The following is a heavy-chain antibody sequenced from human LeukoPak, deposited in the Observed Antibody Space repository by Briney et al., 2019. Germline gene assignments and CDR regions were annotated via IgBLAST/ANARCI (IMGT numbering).Heavy chain of an antibody. Sequence: SGPTLVKPTRTLTLTCTFSGFSLSTSGVGVGWIRQPPGKALEWLALIYWNDDKRYSPSLKSRLTITKDTSKNQVVLTMTNMDPVDTATYYCAHAYYDFWSGYYPFPYYFDYWGQGTLVTVSS. D-gene: IGHD3-3*01. V-gene: IGHV2-5*01. CDR1: GFSLSTSGVG. J-gene: IGHJ4*02. CDR3: AHAYYDFWSGYYPFPYYFDY. CDR2: IYWNDDK.